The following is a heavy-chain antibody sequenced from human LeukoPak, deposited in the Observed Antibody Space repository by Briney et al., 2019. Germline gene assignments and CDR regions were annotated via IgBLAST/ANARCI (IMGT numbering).Heavy chain of an antibody. V-gene: IGHV3-23*01. CDR2: ISYSGAAT. J-gene: IGHJ4*02. Sequence: GGSLRLSCAASGFTFSSYAMTWARRAPGKGLEWVSTISYSGAATYYADSVKGRFTTSRDNSRDTVYLQMNNLRAEDTAIYFCVKRGSSYGPFDNWGQGTLVTVSS. CDR1: GFTFSSYA. D-gene: IGHD5-18*01. CDR3: VKRGSSYGPFDN.